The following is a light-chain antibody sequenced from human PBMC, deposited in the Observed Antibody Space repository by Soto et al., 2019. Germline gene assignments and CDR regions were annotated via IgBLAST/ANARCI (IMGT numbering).Light chain of an antibody. J-gene: IGLJ1*01. CDR1: SSDIGASNF. V-gene: IGLV2-8*01. CDR2: EVT. Sequence: QSALTQPPSAPGSPGQSVTISCTGTSSDIGASNFVSWYQQHPGKAPKLVIYEVTKRPSGVPDRFSGSKFGNTASLTVSGLQTEDEADYYCSSYTSSSTQVFGTGTKLTVL. CDR3: SSYTSSSTQV.